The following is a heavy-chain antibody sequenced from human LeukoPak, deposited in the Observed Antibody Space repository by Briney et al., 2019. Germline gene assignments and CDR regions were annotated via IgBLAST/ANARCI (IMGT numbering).Heavy chain of an antibody. CDR3: ARGLGEINDFWKFDP. V-gene: IGHV4-61*02. CDR1: GGSISSGSYY. Sequence: SETPSLTCTVSGGSISSGSYYWSWLRQPAGKGLEWIGRIYTSGSTNYNPSLKSRVTISVDTSKNQFSLKLSSVTAADTAVYYCARGLGEINDFWKFDPWGQGTLVTVSS. D-gene: IGHD3-3*01. CDR2: IYTSGST. J-gene: IGHJ5*02.